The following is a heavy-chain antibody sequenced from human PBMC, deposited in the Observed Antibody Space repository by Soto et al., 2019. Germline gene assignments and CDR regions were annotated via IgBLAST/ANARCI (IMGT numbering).Heavy chain of an antibody. CDR1: GGTCSSYA. CDR3: ARDWRNYGSGDFQEFDY. J-gene: IGHJ4*02. Sequence: QVQLVQSGAEVKKPGSSVKVSCKASGGTCSSYAISWVRQAPGQALEWMGGIIPIFGTANYAQKFQGRVTITADKSTSTAYMELSSLRSEDTAVYYCARDWRNYGSGDFQEFDYWGKGPLVTVSS. D-gene: IGHD3-10*01. CDR2: IIPIFGTA. V-gene: IGHV1-69*06.